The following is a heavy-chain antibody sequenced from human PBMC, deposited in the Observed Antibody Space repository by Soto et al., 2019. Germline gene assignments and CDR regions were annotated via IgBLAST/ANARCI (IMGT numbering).Heavy chain of an antibody. CDR2: IHYSGST. CDR3: ARHVYGRSFYYYYMDV. D-gene: IGHD1-20*01. J-gene: IGHJ6*03. Sequence: SETLSLTCTVSGGSISSSSYYWGWIRQPPGKGLEWIGSIHYSGSTYYNPSLKSRVTISVDTSKNQFSLKLSSVTAADTAVYYCARHVYGRSFYYYYMDVWGKGTTVTVSS. V-gene: IGHV4-39*01. CDR1: GGSISSSSYY.